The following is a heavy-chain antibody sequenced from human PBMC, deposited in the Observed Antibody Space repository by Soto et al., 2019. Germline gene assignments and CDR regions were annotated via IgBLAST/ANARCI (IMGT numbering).Heavy chain of an antibody. CDR2: IYYSGST. CDR3: ASSHAGAHITAAVH. D-gene: IGHD2-2*01. J-gene: IGHJ4*02. Sequence: SETLSLTCTVSGGSISRGGYYWSWIRQHPGRGLEWIGYIYYSGSTYYNPSLKSRVTISVDTSKNQFSLKLSSVTAADTAVYYCASSHAGAHITAAVHWGQETLVTVSS. CDR1: GGSISRGGYY. V-gene: IGHV4-31*03.